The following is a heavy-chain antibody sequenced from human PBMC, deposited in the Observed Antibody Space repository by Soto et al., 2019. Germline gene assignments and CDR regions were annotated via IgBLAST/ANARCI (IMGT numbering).Heavy chain of an antibody. D-gene: IGHD4-17*01. Sequence: SETLSLTCTVSGVSIHNSHSFWGWIRQPPGKGLEFIGTVYYSGGAHYNSSLKSRVTISVDTANNQVSLRMSSVTAADTAVYYCARSPTAVTTPRRDTFDVWGQGTMVTVSS. CDR3: ARSPTAVTTPRRDTFDV. V-gene: IGHV4-39*01. CDR2: VYYSGGA. J-gene: IGHJ3*01. CDR1: GVSIHNSHSF.